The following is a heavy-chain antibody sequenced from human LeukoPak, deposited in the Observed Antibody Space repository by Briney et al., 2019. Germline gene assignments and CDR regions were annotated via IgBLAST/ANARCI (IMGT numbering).Heavy chain of an antibody. D-gene: IGHD5-18*01. Sequence: GGSLRLFCAASGFTISTYWMTWVRQAPGEGLEWVANIKQDGSEKYYVDSVKGRFTISRDNAKNSLYLQMNSLRPEDTAVYYCARWMLIQRWYYIDFWGQGTLVTVSS. V-gene: IGHV3-7*01. CDR1: GFTISTYW. CDR2: IKQDGSEK. J-gene: IGHJ4*02. CDR3: ARWMLIQRWYYIDF.